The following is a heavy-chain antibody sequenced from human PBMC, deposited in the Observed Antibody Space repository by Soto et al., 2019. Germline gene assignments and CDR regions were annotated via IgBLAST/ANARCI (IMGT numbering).Heavy chain of an antibody. CDR3: ARGLNWNYGAFDY. J-gene: IGHJ4*02. D-gene: IGHD1-7*01. Sequence: QVLLQQWGAGLLKPSETLSLTCAVYGGSFSTYYWSWIRQPPGKGLEWIGEINHRGSTNYNPSLKSRVTISVATSKNQFSLKLSSVTAADRAVYYCARGLNWNYGAFDYWGQGTLVTVSS. V-gene: IGHV4-34*01. CDR1: GGSFSTYY. CDR2: INHRGST.